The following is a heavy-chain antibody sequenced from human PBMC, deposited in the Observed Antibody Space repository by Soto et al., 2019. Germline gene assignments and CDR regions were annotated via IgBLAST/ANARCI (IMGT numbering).Heavy chain of an antibody. Sequence: QVQLVESGGGVVQPGRSLRLSCAASGFTFSSYAMHWVRQAPGKGLEWVAVISYDGSNKYYADSVKGRFTISRDNSKNTLYLHMNSRRAEDTAVYYCARTPRGQWELPYYYYGMDVWGQGTTVTVSS. CDR1: GFTFSSYA. CDR3: ARTPRGQWELPYYYYGMDV. J-gene: IGHJ6*02. V-gene: IGHV3-30-3*01. D-gene: IGHD1-26*01. CDR2: ISYDGSNK.